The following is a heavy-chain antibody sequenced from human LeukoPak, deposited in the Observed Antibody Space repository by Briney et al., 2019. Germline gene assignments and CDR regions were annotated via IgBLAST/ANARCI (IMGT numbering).Heavy chain of an antibody. CDR2: INRDGGTT. D-gene: IGHD6-6*01. CDR3: TRDWRSALDY. Sequence: GGSLRLSCAASGFTFSNYAMTWARQAPGKGLVWVSGINRDGGTTSYADSVKGRFTVSRDNAKNTLFVEMSSLRAEDTAVYYCTRDWRSALDYWGQGSLVTVSS. J-gene: IGHJ4*02. V-gene: IGHV3-74*01. CDR1: GFTFSNYA.